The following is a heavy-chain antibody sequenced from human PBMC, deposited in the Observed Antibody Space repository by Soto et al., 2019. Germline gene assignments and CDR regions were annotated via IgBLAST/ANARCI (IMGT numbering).Heavy chain of an antibody. Sequence: GGSLRLSCAASGFTFSSYGMHWVRQAPGKGLEWVAVISYDGSNKYYADSVKGRFTISRDNSRNTLYLQMNSLRAEDTAVYYSAKSTGWYDAFDIWGQGTMVTVSS. V-gene: IGHV3-30-3*02. CDR2: ISYDGSNK. CDR3: AKSTGWYDAFDI. D-gene: IGHD6-19*01. CDR1: GFTFSSYG. J-gene: IGHJ3*02.